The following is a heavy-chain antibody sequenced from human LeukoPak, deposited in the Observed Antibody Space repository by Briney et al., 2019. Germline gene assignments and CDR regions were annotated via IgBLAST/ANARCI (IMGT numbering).Heavy chain of an antibody. V-gene: IGHV4-34*01. CDR3: ARGRSLLN. Sequence: PSETLSLTCAVYGGSFSGYYLSWIRQPPGKGLEWIGEINHSGSTNYNPSLKSRVTISVDTSKNQFSLKLSSVTAADTAVYYCARGRSLLNWGQGTLVTVSS. J-gene: IGHJ4*02. CDR2: INHSGST. CDR1: GGSFSGYY.